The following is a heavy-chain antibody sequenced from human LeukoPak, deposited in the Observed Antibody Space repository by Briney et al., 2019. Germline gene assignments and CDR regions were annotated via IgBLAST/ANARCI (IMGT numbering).Heavy chain of an antibody. CDR1: GFTFSSYG. CDR3: ARDGYYCSSTSCYQGYFDY. J-gene: IGHJ4*02. Sequence: GGSLRLSCAASGFTFSSYGMHWVRQAPGKGLEWVAVIWYDGSNKYYADSVKGRFTISRDNSKNTLYLQMNSLRAEDTAVYYCARDGYYCSSTSCYQGYFDYWGQGTLVTVSS. CDR2: IWYDGSNK. D-gene: IGHD2-2*01. V-gene: IGHV3-33*01.